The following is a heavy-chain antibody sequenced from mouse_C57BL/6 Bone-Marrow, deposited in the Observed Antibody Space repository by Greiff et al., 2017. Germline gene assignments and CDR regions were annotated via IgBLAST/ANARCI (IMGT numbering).Heavy chain of an antibody. Sequence: VQLKESGPELVKPGASVTISCKASGYSFTDYNMNWVKQSNGKSLEWIGVINPNYGTTSYNQKFKGKATLTVDQSSITAYIQLNSLPSELSAVSFGARGGGERSGGFDGGGTGTTVTVST. J-gene: IGHJ1*03. CDR2: INPNYGTT. V-gene: IGHV1-39*01. CDR3: ARGGGERSGGFDG. CDR1: GYSFTDYN.